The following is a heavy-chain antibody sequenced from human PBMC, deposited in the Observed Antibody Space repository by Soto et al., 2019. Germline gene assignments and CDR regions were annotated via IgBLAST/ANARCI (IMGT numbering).Heavy chain of an antibody. Sequence: PSETLSLTCTVSGGSISDFYWSWIRQPPGKGLEWIGYIYYNGSTNYNPSLKSRVTISLDTSKKQFSLKLSSVTAADTAVYYCARDSGYDYFYGMDVWGQGTTVTVSS. D-gene: IGHD5-12*01. CDR2: IYYNGST. J-gene: IGHJ6*02. CDR3: ARDSGYDYFYGMDV. V-gene: IGHV4-59*01. CDR1: GGSISDFY.